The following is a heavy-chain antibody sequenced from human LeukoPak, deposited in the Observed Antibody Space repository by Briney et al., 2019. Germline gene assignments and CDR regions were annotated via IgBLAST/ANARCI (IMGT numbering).Heavy chain of an antibody. Sequence: GGSLRLSCTVSGFTVGNNYMSWVRQAAGKGLEWVALMYSRGSSHYADSVRCRFTISRDSSKNTVYLQMNSLTAEDTAVYYCARGQIVGVQGDFWGQGTLVTVSS. CDR2: MYSRGSS. CDR3: ARGQIVGVQGDF. CDR1: GFTVGNNY. D-gene: IGHD1-26*01. J-gene: IGHJ4*02. V-gene: IGHV3-66*02.